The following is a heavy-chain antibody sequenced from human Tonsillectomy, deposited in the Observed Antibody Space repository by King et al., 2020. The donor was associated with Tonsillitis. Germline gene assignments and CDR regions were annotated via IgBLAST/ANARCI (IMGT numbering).Heavy chain of an antibody. CDR3: ARWRTYYDY. V-gene: IGHV4-59*01. CDR2: VFYSGST. D-gene: IGHD3-3*01. J-gene: IGHJ4*02. CDR1: GGSFSSYY. Sequence: QLQESGPRLVKPSETLSLTCTVSGGSFSSYYWSWIRQPPGKGLEWIGNVFYSGSTSYNASLKSRVTISVDTSKNQFSLKLSSVIAADTAVYYCARWRTYYDYWGQGTLVTVSS.